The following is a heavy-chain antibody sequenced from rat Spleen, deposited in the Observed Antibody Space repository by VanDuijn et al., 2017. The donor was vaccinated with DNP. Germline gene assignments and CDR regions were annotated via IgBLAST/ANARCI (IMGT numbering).Heavy chain of an antibody. V-gene: IGHV5-29*01. Sequence: EVQLVESGGSLVQPGRSLKLSCAASGFTFSDYGMAWIRQVPGKGLEWVASITGSGGGIYYSGSVKGRFTISRDNAKSSLYLQMNSLKSEDTATYYCARHYGGYSYYWYFDFWGPGTMVTVSS. CDR2: ITGSGGGI. CDR3: ARHYGGYSYYWYFDF. J-gene: IGHJ1*01. D-gene: IGHD1-11*01. CDR1: GFTFSDYG.